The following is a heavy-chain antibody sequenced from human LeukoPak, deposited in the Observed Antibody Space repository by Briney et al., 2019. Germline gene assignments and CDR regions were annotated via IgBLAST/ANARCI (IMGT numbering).Heavy chain of an antibody. CDR1: GFTFSTYA. D-gene: IGHD3-22*01. V-gene: IGHV3-23*01. J-gene: IGHJ4*02. CDR2: ISGSGGTA. Sequence: GGSLRLSCAASGFTFSTYAMSWVRQAPGKGLEWVSAISGSGGTAYYADSVKGRFTISRDNSKNTLYLQMNSLRAEDTAVYYCAKKGYYDGSGYYMYYFNHWGQGTLVTVSS. CDR3: AKKGYYDGSGYYMYYFNH.